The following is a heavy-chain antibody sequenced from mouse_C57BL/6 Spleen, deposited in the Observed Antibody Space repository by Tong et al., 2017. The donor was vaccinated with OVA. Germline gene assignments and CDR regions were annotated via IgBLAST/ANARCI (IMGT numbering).Heavy chain of an antibody. CDR3: EGYYDYGEGYFDV. CDR1: GYSFTGYY. D-gene: IGHD2-4*01. J-gene: IGHJ1*03. CDR2: INPSTGGT. Sequence: EVQLQESGPELVKPGASVKISCKASGYSFTGYYMNWVKQSPEKSLEWIGEINPSTGGTTYNQKFKAKATLTVDKSSSTAYMQLKSLTSEDSAVYFCEGYYDYGEGYFDVWGTGTTVTVSS. V-gene: IGHV1-42*01.